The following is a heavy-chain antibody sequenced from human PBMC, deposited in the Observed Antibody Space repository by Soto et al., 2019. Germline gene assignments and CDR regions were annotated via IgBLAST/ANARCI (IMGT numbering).Heavy chain of an antibody. CDR3: ASGRGRYFYYGMDV. J-gene: IGHJ6*02. D-gene: IGHD1-26*01. V-gene: IGHV3-23*01. Sequence: EVQLLESGGGLVQPGGSLRLSCAASGFTFSSYAMTWVRQAPGKGLEWVSAIIGSGDSTYYTDSVKGRFSISRDNSKNTRYLQMNSLRAEDTAVYYCASGRGRYFYYGMDVWGQGTTVTVSS. CDR2: IIGSGDST. CDR1: GFTFSSYA.